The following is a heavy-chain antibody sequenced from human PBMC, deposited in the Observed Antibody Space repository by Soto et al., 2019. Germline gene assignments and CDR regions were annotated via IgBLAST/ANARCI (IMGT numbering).Heavy chain of an antibody. CDR1: GFTFSSYT. CDR2: ISTGGTYI. V-gene: IGHV3-21*01. Sequence: GGSLRLSCAASGFTFSSYTMNWVRQAPGKGLEWVSSISTGGTYIYYVESVEGRFTISRDNAENSLFLQMNNLSAEDTAVYYCGRDVRGGPPEHWGQGTLVTVSS. D-gene: IGHD3-10*02. CDR3: GRDVRGGPPEH. J-gene: IGHJ4*02.